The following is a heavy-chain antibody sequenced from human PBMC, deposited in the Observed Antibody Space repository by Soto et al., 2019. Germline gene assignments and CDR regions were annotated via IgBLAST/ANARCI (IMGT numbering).Heavy chain of an antibody. Sequence: SVKVSCKASRSTFSSYAISWVRQAPGQGLEWMGGIIPIFGTANYAQKFQGRVTITADEFTSTAYMELSSLRSEDTAVYYCAREHKWDYYDSSGYLDYWGQGTLVTVSS. V-gene: IGHV1-69*13. CDR2: IIPIFGTA. J-gene: IGHJ4*02. CDR1: RSTFSSYA. CDR3: AREHKWDYYDSSGYLDY. D-gene: IGHD3-22*01.